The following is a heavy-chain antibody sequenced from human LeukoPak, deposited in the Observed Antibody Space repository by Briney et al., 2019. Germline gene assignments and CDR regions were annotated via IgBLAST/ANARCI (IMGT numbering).Heavy chain of an antibody. CDR1: GYTFTSYY. J-gene: IGHJ5*02. D-gene: IGHD6-13*01. CDR3: ARVSIAAAATAPFDP. V-gene: IGHV1-46*01. CDR2: INPSGGST. Sequence: ASVEVSCEASGYTFTSYYMHWVRQAPGQGLEWMGIINPSGGSTSYAQKFQGRVTMTRDMSTSTVYMELSSLRSEDTAVYYCARVSIAAAATAPFDPWGQGTLVTVSS.